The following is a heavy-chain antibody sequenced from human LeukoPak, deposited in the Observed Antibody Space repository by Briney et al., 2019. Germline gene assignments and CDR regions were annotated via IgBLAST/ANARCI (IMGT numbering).Heavy chain of an antibody. CDR1: GYTFTNYH. Sequence: ASVKVSCKASGYTFTNYHITWVRQAPGQGLEWMGWISGYNTNTHYAQKLQGRVTMTTDTSTRTAYMELRSLRSDDTAVYYCARRAEYCVGGSCYGWFDPWGQGTLVTVSS. D-gene: IGHD2-15*01. CDR3: ARRAEYCVGGSCYGWFDP. J-gene: IGHJ5*02. CDR2: ISGYNTNT. V-gene: IGHV1-18*01.